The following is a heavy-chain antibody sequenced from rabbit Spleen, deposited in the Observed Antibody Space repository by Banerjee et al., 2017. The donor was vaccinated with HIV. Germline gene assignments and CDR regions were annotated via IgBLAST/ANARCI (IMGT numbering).Heavy chain of an antibody. J-gene: IGHJ4*01. CDR1: GIDFNSNYW. CDR3: ARGEHFSVGVIGWNFYL. CDR2: IYVGSDNT. V-gene: IGHV1S45*01. D-gene: IGHD1-1*01. Sequence: QEQLVESGGGLVQPEGSLTLTCKASGIDFNSNYWICWVRQAPGKGLEWIACIYVGSDNTYYASWAKGRFTISKTSSTTVTLQMTSLTAADTATYFCARGEHFSVGVIGWNFYLWGPGTLVTVS.